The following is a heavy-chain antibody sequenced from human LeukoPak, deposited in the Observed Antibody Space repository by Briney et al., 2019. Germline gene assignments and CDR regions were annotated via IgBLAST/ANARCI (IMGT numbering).Heavy chain of an antibody. Sequence: TSETLSLTCTVSGGSISSYYWSWIRQPPGKGLEWIGSIYYSGSTYYNPSLKSRVTISVDTSKNQFSLKLSSVTAADTAVYYCASYYGGNSGYFDYWGQGTLVTVSS. D-gene: IGHD4-23*01. V-gene: IGHV4-59*12. CDR3: ASYYGGNSGYFDY. CDR1: GGSISSYY. CDR2: IYYSGST. J-gene: IGHJ4*02.